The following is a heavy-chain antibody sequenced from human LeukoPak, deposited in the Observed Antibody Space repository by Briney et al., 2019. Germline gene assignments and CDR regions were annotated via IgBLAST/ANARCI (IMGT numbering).Heavy chain of an antibody. CDR3: ARAEYVWGSYRYFSAFDI. V-gene: IGHV3-7*01. Sequence: GGSLRLSCAASGFTFSNAWMSWVRQAPGKGLEWVANIRQDGSEKYYVDSVKGRFTISRDNAKNSLYLQMNGLRAEDTAVYYCARAEYVWGSYRYFSAFDIWGQGTMVTVSS. D-gene: IGHD3-16*02. CDR1: GFTFSNAW. CDR2: IRQDGSEK. J-gene: IGHJ3*02.